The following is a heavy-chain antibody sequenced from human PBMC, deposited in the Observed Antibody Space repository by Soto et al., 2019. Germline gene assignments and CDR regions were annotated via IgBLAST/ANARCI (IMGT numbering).Heavy chain of an antibody. J-gene: IGHJ4*02. V-gene: IGHV1-3*01. Sequence: QVKLVQSGAEVKKPGASVKVSCKASGYTFTSYAMQWVRQAPGQRLEWMGWINAGNGNTKYSQKVQGRVTITRDTSASTAYMELSSLRSEDTAVYYCARGPGGPDGPGDYWGQGTLVTVSS. CDR1: GYTFTSYA. CDR2: INAGNGNT. D-gene: IGHD2-15*01. CDR3: ARGPGGPDGPGDY.